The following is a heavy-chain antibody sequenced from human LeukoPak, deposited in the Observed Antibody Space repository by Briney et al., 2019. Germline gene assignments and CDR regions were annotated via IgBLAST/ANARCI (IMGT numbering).Heavy chain of an antibody. V-gene: IGHV4-39*07. D-gene: IGHD6-13*01. Sequence: SETLSLTCTVSGGSISSSSYYWGWIRQPPGKGLEWIGSIYYSGSTYYNPSLKSRVTISVDTSKNQFSLKLSSVTAADTAVYYCARDSFSSSWYQIDYWGQGTLVTVSS. CDR1: GGSISSSSYY. CDR2: IYYSGST. CDR3: ARDSFSSSWYQIDY. J-gene: IGHJ4*02.